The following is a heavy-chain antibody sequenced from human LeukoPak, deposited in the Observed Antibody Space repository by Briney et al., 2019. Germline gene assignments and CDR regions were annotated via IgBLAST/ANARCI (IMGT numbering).Heavy chain of an antibody. D-gene: IGHD3-10*01. Sequence: ASVKVSCKASGYTFTSYAMNWVRQAPGQGLEWMGWINTNTGNPTYVQGFTGRFVFSLDTSVSTAYLQISSLKAEDTAVYYCARVYTYYYGSGSYRYFDYWGQGTLVTVSS. CDR3: ARVYTYYYGSGSYRYFDY. V-gene: IGHV7-4-1*02. CDR1: GYTFTSYA. J-gene: IGHJ4*02. CDR2: INTNTGNP.